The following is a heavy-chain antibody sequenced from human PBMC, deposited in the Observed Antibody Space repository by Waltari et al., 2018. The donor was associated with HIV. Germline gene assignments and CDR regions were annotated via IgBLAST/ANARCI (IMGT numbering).Heavy chain of an antibody. D-gene: IGHD3-22*01. V-gene: IGHV1-2*02. J-gene: IGHJ4*02. CDR3: ARASTETYYYDSGGQAQFDY. CDR2: FNANAGGT. CDR1: GYTFSGYY. Sequence: QVQVIQSGAEVKKPGASVKGSCKASGYTFSGYYMQWVRQGPGQGLEWMGWFNANAGGTKNAEACRRRVTLTRDTSISAAYMGWSRLRSDDTAVYYCARASTETYYYDSGGQAQFDYCGQGALVTVSS.